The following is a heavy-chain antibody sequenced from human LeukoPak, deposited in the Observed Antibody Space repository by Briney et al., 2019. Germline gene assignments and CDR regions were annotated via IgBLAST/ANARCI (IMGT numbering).Heavy chain of an antibody. V-gene: IGHV3-23*01. J-gene: IGHJ5*02. D-gene: IGHD6-19*01. CDR3: AKRVAVAGKPLYNWFDP. Sequence: GGSLRLSCAASGFTFSSYWMSWVRQAPGKGLEWVSAISGSGGSTYYADSVKGRFTISRDNSKNTLYLQMNSLRAEDTAVYYCAKRVAVAGKPLYNWFDPWGQGTLVTVSS. CDR1: GFTFSSYW. CDR2: ISGSGGST.